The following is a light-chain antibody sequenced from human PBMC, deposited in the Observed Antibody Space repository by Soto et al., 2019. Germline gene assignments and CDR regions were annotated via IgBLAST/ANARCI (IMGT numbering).Light chain of an antibody. J-gene: IGKJ5*01. V-gene: IGKV3-11*01. CDR1: QSVSSN. CDR3: QQRSNWPPIT. CDR2: DAS. Sequence: EIVIAQSPVTLSVSPGERATLSCRASQSVSSNLAWYQQKPGQAPSLLIYDASNRATGIPARFSGSGSGTDFTLTISSLEPEDFAVYYCQQRSNWPPITFGQGTRLEIK.